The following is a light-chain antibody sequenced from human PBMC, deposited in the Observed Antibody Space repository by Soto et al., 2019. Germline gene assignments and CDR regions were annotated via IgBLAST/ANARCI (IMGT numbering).Light chain of an antibody. CDR3: SSYTSSSPLV. V-gene: IGLV2-14*03. CDR1: SSDVGGYNY. J-gene: IGLJ2*01. CDR2: DVS. Sequence: QSVLTQPASVSGSPGQSITISCTGTSSDVGGYNYVSWYQHHPGKAPKLMIYDVSNRPSGVSNRFSGSKSGDTASLTISGLQAEDDADYYCSSYTSSSPLVFGGGTKLTVL.